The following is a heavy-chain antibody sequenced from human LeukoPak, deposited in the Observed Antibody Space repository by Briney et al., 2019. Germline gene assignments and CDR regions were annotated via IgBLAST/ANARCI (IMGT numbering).Heavy chain of an antibody. Sequence: KSSETLSLTCTVSGGSISSSSYYWGWIRQPPGKGLEWIGYIYHSGSTYYNPSLKSRVTISVDRSKNQFSLKLSSVTAADTAVYYCAREIPRSYFDYWGQGTLVTVSS. CDR3: AREIPRSYFDY. J-gene: IGHJ4*02. CDR1: GGSISSSSYY. CDR2: IYHSGST. V-gene: IGHV4-39*07.